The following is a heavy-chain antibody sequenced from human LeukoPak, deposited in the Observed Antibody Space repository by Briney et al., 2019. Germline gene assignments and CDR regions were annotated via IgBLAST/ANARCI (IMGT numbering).Heavy chain of an antibody. V-gene: IGHV5-51*01. CDR3: ARHRRSTNGVCYFDY. Sequence: GESLKISCKGSGYSFTSYWIGWVRQMPGKGLEWMGIIYPGDSDTRYSPSFQGQVTISADKSISTAYLQWSSLKASDTAMYYCARHRRSTNGVCYFDYWGQGTLVTVSS. CDR1: GYSFTSYW. CDR2: IYPGDSDT. J-gene: IGHJ4*02. D-gene: IGHD2-8*01.